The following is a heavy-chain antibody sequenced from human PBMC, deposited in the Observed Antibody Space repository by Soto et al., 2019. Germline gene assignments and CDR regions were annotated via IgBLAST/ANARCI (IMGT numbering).Heavy chain of an antibody. V-gene: IGHV4-59*01. J-gene: IGHJ5*02. D-gene: IGHD3-22*01. Sequence: SETLSLTCTVSAGSITTSYWSWIRQPLGKALEWIGYISYRGSTNYNPSLKSRLTISIDTSKSQISLKLTSMTTADTAVYYCASSGIVGREVNTWFDPWGQGTLVTSPQ. CDR2: ISYRGST. CDR1: AGSITTSY. CDR3: ASSGIVGREVNTWFDP.